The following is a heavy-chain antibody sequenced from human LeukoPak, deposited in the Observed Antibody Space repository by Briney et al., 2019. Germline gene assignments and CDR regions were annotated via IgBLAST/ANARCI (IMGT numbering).Heavy chain of an antibody. V-gene: IGHV4-59*01. CDR1: GGSISSYY. D-gene: IGHD5-12*01. CDR2: IYYSGST. CDR3: ARFSRWLPFEY. J-gene: IGHJ4*02. Sequence: SETLSLTCTVSGGSISSYYWSWIRQPPGKGLEWIGYIYYSGSTNYNPSLKSRVTILPDTSKNQFSLRLTSVTAADSAVYYCARFSRWLPFEYWGQGTLVTVSS.